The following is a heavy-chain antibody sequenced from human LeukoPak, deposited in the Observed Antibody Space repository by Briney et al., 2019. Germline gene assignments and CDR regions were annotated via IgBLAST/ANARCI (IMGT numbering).Heavy chain of an antibody. V-gene: IGHV5-51*01. CDR1: GYSFTSYW. Sequence: GESLKISCKGSGYSFTSYWIGWVRPMPGKGLGWMGIIYPGDSDTRYGPSFQGQVTISADKSISTAYLQWSSLKASDTAMYYCARPVDYSNYVDYWGQGTLVTVSS. D-gene: IGHD4-11*01. CDR2: IYPGDSDT. CDR3: ARPVDYSNYVDY. J-gene: IGHJ4*02.